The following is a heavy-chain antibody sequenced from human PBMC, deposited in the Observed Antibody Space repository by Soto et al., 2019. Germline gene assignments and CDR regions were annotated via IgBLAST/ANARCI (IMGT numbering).Heavy chain of an antibody. Sequence: QLQLEESGPGLVKPSETLSLTCTVSGASISSSNSYWGWIRQPPGRGLEWIATISHSGGTYYNPSLKSRVTISVDTSKTLCSLRLSSVTAADAAVYFCARRELSWHAFDFWGRGTMVSVS. V-gene: IGHV4-39*01. CDR3: ARRELSWHAFDF. D-gene: IGHD1-7*01. CDR1: GASISSSNSY. J-gene: IGHJ3*01. CDR2: ISHSGGT.